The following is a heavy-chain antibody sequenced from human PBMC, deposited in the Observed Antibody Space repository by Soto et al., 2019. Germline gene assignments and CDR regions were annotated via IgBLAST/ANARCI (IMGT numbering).Heavy chain of an antibody. Sequence: QVQLQQWGPGLLKPSETLSLTCAVIVGSFSGNYWSWIRQPPGRGLEWIGEINHSGSTNYNPSLKSRVTISVDTSKNQFSLKLSSVTAADTAVYYCARFLGQWRNDAFDIWGQGTMVTVSS. CDR3: ARFLGQWRNDAFDI. D-gene: IGHD6-19*01. CDR1: VGSFSGNY. J-gene: IGHJ3*02. V-gene: IGHV4-34*01. CDR2: INHSGST.